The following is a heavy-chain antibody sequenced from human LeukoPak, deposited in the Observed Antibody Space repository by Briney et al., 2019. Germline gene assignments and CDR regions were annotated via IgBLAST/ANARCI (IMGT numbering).Heavy chain of an antibody. CDR3: AKASSGWEFDY. J-gene: IGHJ4*02. Sequence: GGSLRLSCAASGFTFSSFAMSWVRQAPGKGLEWVSGISGSGGNTYYADSVKGRFTISRDNSKNTLYLQMNSLRAEDTAVYNCAKASSGWEFDYWGQGTLVTVSS. CDR1: GFTFSSFA. D-gene: IGHD6-19*01. V-gene: IGHV3-23*01. CDR2: ISGSGGNT.